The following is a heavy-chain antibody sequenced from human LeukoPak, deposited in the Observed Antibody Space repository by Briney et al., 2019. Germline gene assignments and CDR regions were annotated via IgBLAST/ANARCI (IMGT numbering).Heavy chain of an antibody. V-gene: IGHV3-53*01. Sequence: PGGSLRLSCAASGFTVSSNYMSWVRQAPGKGLEWVSVIYSGGSTYYADSVKGRFTISRDNSKNTLYLQMNSLRAEDTAVYYCARDLTEDYYGSGSPWGQGTLVTVSS. CDR3: ARDLTEDYYGSGSP. J-gene: IGHJ5*02. CDR2: IYSGGST. CDR1: GFTVSSNY. D-gene: IGHD3-10*01.